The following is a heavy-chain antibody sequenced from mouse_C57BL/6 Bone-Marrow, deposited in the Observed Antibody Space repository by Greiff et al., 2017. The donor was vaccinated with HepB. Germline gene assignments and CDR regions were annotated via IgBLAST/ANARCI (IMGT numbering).Heavy chain of an antibody. D-gene: IGHD1-1*01. CDR1: GFTFSSYT. CDR3: ARHSHYYGSSYDY. Sequence: VQLVESGGGLVKPGGSLKLSCAASGFTFSSYTMSWVRQTPEKRLEWVATISGGGGNTYYPDSVKGRFTISRDNAKNTLYLQMSSLRSEDTALYYCARHSHYYGSSYDYWGQGTTLTVSS. CDR2: ISGGGGNT. J-gene: IGHJ2*01. V-gene: IGHV5-9*01.